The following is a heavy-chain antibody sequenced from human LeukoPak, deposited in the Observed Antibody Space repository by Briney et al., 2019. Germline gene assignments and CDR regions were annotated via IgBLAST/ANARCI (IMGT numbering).Heavy chain of an antibody. CDR3: ARKGGTRGPLNY. CDR1: GFTFSNYW. Sequence: PGGSLRLSCAASGFTFSNYWMSWVRQAPGKGLEWVANIKQDGSETYYVDSVKGRFTISRDNAKNSLFLQMNSLTAEDTAVYYCARKGGTRGPLNYWGQGTLVTVSP. J-gene: IGHJ4*02. CDR2: IKQDGSET. D-gene: IGHD2-8*01. V-gene: IGHV3-7*01.